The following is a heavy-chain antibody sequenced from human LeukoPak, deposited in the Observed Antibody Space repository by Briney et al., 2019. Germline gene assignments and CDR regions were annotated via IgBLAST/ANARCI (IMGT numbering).Heavy chain of an antibody. J-gene: IGHJ5*02. CDR1: AGPTSIYY. CDR3: ARDRSRAAASTFQTPNWFDP. Sequence: SDTLSLTRTVSAGPTSIYYWSCILHHPAKEPPMHGYIYYSGNTNYNPSLKSRVTISVDTSKNQFSLKLSSVTAADTAVYYCARDRSRAAASTFQTPNWFDPWGQGTLVTVSS. D-gene: IGHD6-13*01. CDR2: IYYSGNT. V-gene: IGHV4-59*01.